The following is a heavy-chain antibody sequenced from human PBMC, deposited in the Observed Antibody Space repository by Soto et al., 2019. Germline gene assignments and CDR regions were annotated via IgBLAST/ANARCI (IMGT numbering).Heavy chain of an antibody. CDR1: GGAISRYY. CDR2: IYYSGST. V-gene: IGHV4-59*01. CDR3: ARSRGGYFDY. D-gene: IGHD3-16*01. J-gene: IGHJ4*02. Sequence: QVQLQESGPGLVKPSEPLFLTCTVSGGAISRYYWRWIRPPPGKGLEWIGYIYYSGSTNYTPYLKSPVPISVATSQTRFSVKLSSVIASDTAVLYCARSRGGYFDYWGQGTLVTVSS.